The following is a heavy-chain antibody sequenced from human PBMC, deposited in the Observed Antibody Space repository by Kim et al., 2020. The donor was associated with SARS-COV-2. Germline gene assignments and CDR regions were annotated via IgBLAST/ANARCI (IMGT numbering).Heavy chain of an antibody. CDR1: GFIFSHYW. CDR3: ARGVAFDI. V-gene: IGHV3-7*01. Sequence: GGSLRLSCAASGFIFSHYWMNWVRQAPGKGLEWVATITQDGYGKYYADSVKGRFTISRDNAENSLYLQMNNLRAEDTAVYYCARGVAFDIWGQGTMVTVSS. CDR2: ITQDGYGK. J-gene: IGHJ3*02.